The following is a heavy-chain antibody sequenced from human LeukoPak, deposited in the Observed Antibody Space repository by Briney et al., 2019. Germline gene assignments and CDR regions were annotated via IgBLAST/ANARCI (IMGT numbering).Heavy chain of an antibody. CDR3: AKEGIVGATTSYFDY. CDR2: ISSSGSTI. J-gene: IGHJ4*02. V-gene: IGHV3-48*03. Sequence: GGSLRLSCAASGFTLSSYEMNWVRQAPGKGLEWVLYISSSGSTIYYADSVKGRFTISRDNAKNSLYLQMNSLRAEDMALYYCAKEGIVGATTSYFDYWGQGTLVTVSS. CDR1: GFTLSSYE. D-gene: IGHD1-26*01.